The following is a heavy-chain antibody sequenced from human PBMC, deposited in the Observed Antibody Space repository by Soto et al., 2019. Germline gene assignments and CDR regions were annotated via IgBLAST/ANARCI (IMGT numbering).Heavy chain of an antibody. CDR3: ATNYGSGSTHFDY. Sequence: QVQLVQSGAEVKKPGSSVRVSCTVSGDTFNFYTISWVRQVPGQGPEWMGRIIPMLGMSNYAQKFQGRVTIMADKSTSTVYMNLSGLTSEDTAVYYCATNYGSGSTHFDYWGQGTLVTVSS. V-gene: IGHV1-69*02. CDR1: GDTFNFYT. CDR2: IIPMLGMS. J-gene: IGHJ4*02. D-gene: IGHD3-10*01.